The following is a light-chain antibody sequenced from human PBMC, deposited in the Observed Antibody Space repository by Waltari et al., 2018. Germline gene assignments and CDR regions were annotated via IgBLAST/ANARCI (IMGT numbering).Light chain of an antibody. CDR1: QDISNY. CDR2: DAS. Sequence: DIQMTQSPPSLPASVGDRVTITCQASQDISNYLNWYQQKPGKAPKLLIYDASNLETGVPSRFSGSGSGTDFTFTISSLQPEDIATYYCQQYDNPLFTFGPGTKVDIK. CDR3: QQYDNPLFT. V-gene: IGKV1-33*01. J-gene: IGKJ3*01.